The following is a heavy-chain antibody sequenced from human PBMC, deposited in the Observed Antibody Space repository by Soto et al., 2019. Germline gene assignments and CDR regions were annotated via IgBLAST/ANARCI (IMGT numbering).Heavy chain of an antibody. CDR1: GFTFSSYS. CDR3: ARNYDSSGYYTHDVAFDI. J-gene: IGHJ3*02. CDR2: ISSSSSYI. Sequence: GGSLRLSCAASGFTFSSYSMNWVRQAPGKGLEWVSSISSSSSYIYYADSVKGRFTISRDNAKNSLYLQMNSLRAEDTAVYYCARNYDSSGYYTHDVAFDIWGQGSMVTVSS. D-gene: IGHD3-22*01. V-gene: IGHV3-21*01.